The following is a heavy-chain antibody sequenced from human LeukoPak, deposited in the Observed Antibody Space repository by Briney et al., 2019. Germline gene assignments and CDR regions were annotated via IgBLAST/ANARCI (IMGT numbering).Heavy chain of an antibody. V-gene: IGHV4-39*07. Sequence: SETLSLTCTVSGGSISSSSDYWGWIRQPPGKGLEWIGSIYYSGSTYYNPSLKSRVTISVDTSKNQFSLKLSSVTAADTAVYYCARDWNSENNYWGQGTLVTVSS. D-gene: IGHD1/OR15-1a*01. CDR3: ARDWNSENNY. J-gene: IGHJ4*02. CDR1: GGSISSSSDY. CDR2: IYYSGST.